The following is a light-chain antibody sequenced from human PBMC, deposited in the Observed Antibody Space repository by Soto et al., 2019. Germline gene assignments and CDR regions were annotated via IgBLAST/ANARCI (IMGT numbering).Light chain of an antibody. CDR1: QSISSR. CDR3: QQYNIYPWT. Sequence: VQMTQSPSTLSAPAGDRVTITCLASQSISSRLAWYQDMPVKAPKLLIYDASNLDSGVPSRFSGSGSGTEYSLTISNLQPDDFATYYCQQYNIYPWTFGQGTKVDIK. V-gene: IGKV1-5*01. CDR2: DAS. J-gene: IGKJ1*01.